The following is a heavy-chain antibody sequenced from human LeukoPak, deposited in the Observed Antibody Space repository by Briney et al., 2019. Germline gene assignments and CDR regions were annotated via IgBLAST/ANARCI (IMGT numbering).Heavy chain of an antibody. CDR3: ARDPPRSGWSYFDY. CDR2: IYTSGST. CDR1: GGSISSGSYY. Sequence: SQTLSLTCTVSGGSISSGSYYWSWIRQPAGKGLEWIGRIYTSGSTNYNPSLKSRVTISVDTSKNQFSLKLSSVTAADTAVYYCARDPPRSGWSYFDYWGQGTLVTVSS. V-gene: IGHV4-61*02. J-gene: IGHJ4*02. D-gene: IGHD6-19*01.